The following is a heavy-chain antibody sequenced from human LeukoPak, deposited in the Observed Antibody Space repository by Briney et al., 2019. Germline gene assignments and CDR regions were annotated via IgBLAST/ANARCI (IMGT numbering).Heavy chain of an antibody. CDR1: GGSLSSYC. J-gene: IGHJ3*02. Sequence: SETLSLPCTVSGGSLSSYCWCWIRQPPGAGLEWIGYIYYSVSTYYNPSLKSRVTISVDTSKNQFSLKLSSVTAADTAVYYCARSLYYDFWSGYYPNDAFDIWGQGTMVTVSS. CDR2: IYYSVST. CDR3: ARSLYYDFWSGYYPNDAFDI. D-gene: IGHD3-3*01. V-gene: IGHV4-59*08.